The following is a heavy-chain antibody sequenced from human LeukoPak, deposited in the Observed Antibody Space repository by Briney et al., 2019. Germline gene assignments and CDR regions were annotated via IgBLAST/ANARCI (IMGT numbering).Heavy chain of an antibody. Sequence: ASVKVSCKASGYTFTSYGISWVRQAPGQGLEWMGWISAYNGNTNYAQKLQGRVTMTTDTSTSTAYMELRSLRSGDTAVYYCARVFELGPKVYWYFDLWGRGTLVTVSS. CDR2: ISAYNGNT. CDR1: GYTFTSYG. CDR3: ARVFELGPKVYWYFDL. V-gene: IGHV1-18*01. D-gene: IGHD7-27*01. J-gene: IGHJ2*01.